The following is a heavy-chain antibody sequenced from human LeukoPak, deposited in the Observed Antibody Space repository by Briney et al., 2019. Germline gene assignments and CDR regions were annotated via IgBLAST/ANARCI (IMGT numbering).Heavy chain of an antibody. D-gene: IGHD3-3*01. CDR3: ARDGASGYLADY. Sequence: ASVKVSCKASGYTLTGYYMHWVRQAPVQGLEWMGWINPNSGGTNYAQKFQGRVTMTRDTSISTAYMELSRLGSDDTAVYYCARDGASGYLADYWGQGTLVTVSS. CDR2: INPNSGGT. V-gene: IGHV1-2*02. J-gene: IGHJ4*02. CDR1: GYTLTGYY.